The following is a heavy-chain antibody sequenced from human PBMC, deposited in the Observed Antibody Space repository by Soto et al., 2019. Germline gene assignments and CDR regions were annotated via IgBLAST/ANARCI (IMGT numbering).Heavy chain of an antibody. Sequence: SETLSLTCTVSGGSISSSSYYWGWIRQPPGKGLEWIGSIYYSGSTYYNPSLKSRVTISVDTSKNQFSLKLSSVTAADTAVYYCARLRYYDFWSGPRYFDYWGQGTLVTVS. CDR3: ARLRYYDFWSGPRYFDY. J-gene: IGHJ4*02. CDR1: GGSISSSSYY. D-gene: IGHD3-3*01. CDR2: IYYSGST. V-gene: IGHV4-39*01.